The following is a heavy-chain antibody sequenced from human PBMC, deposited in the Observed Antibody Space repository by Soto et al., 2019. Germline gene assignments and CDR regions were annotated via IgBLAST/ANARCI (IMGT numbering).Heavy chain of an antibody. Sequence: XTLCLTCTVPGGSVIRSGYDWGWIRQPPGKGLEWIGSIYYRGTAYYNPSFQTRVSMSVASSKPQFSLKMNSMLSADTPVYFGARRRALAARPDWFDPWGQGTLCTVSA. V-gene: IGHV4-39*01. D-gene: IGHD6-6*01. CDR1: GGSVIRSGYD. CDR2: IYYRGTA. J-gene: IGHJ5*02. CDR3: ARRRALAARPDWFDP.